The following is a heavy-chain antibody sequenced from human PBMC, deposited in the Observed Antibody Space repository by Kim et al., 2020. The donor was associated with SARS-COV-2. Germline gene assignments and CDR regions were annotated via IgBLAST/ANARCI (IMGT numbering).Heavy chain of an antibody. Sequence: SETLSLTCAVYDGSFSDYFWSWIRQPPGEGLERIAEIHHSGNTNYNPSLKSRVTISVDTSKKQISLKVFSVTAADTAVYYCARTYYGFDYWGQGTLVTVS. D-gene: IGHD3-22*01. CDR3: ARTYYGFDY. V-gene: IGHV4-34*01. J-gene: IGHJ4*02. CDR1: DGSFSDYF. CDR2: IHHSGNT.